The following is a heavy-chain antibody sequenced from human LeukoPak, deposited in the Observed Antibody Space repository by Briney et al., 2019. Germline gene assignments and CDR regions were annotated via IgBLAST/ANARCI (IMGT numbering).Heavy chain of an antibody. V-gene: IGHV4-34*01. CDR2: INHSGST. D-gene: IGHD3-10*01. Sequence: SETLSLTCAVYGGSFSGYYWSWIRQPPGKGLEWIGEINHSGSTNYNPSLKSRVTISVDTSKNQFSLKLSSVTAADTAVYYCARDFGFWFDPWGQGTLVTVSS. CDR1: GGSFSGYY. CDR3: ARDFGFWFDP. J-gene: IGHJ5*02.